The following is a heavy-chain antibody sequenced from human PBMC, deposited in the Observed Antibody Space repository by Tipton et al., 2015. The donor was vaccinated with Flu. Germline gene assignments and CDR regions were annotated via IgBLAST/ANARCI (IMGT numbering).Heavy chain of an antibody. Sequence: TLSLTCSVSGGPISSSSYYWGWIRQPPGRGLEWVGSIYYTEYPYHNPSLKSRRAMSIDTSKSQFSLRLSSMTAGDTAVYYCAKVKFGWVESWAQGTLVTVSS. V-gene: IGHV4-39*07. D-gene: IGHD3-16*01. CDR3: AKVKFGWVES. J-gene: IGHJ5*01. CDR1: GGPISSSSYY. CDR2: IYYTEYP.